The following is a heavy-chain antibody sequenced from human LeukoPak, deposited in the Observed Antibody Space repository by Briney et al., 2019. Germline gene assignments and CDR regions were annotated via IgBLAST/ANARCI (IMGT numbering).Heavy chain of an antibody. Sequence: PGGSLRLSCAASGFIFSTYAMSWVRQAPGKGLEWVSSISVSAGGTYYADSVKGRFTISRDNSKNTLYLQMNSLRAEDTAVYYCARQRYSSGYHYNSDYWGQGTQVTVSS. CDR3: ARQRYSSGYHYNSDY. J-gene: IGHJ4*02. CDR1: GFIFSTYA. CDR2: ISVSAGGT. D-gene: IGHD3-10*01. V-gene: IGHV3-23*01.